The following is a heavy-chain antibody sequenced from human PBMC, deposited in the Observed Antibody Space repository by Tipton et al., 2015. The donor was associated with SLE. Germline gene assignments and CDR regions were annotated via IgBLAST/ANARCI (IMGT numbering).Heavy chain of an antibody. V-gene: IGHV4-61*01. CDR3: ARGPGTSSSH. Sequence: TLSLTCTVSGGSVSSCCYYWSWIRQPPGKGLEWIGYIYYSGSTKYNPSLKSRVTISLDTSKNQFSLRLTSVTAPDTAVFYCARGPGTSSSHWGQGTLVTVSS. CDR2: IYYSGST. J-gene: IGHJ4*02. CDR1: GGSVSSCCYY. D-gene: IGHD6-6*01.